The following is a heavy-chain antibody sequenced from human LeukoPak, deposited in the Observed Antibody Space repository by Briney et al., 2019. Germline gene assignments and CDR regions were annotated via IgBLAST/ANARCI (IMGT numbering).Heavy chain of an antibody. D-gene: IGHD6-19*01. V-gene: IGHV3-33*01. CDR3: ARVGHSSGFFEF. Sequence: PGRSLRLSCVGSEFTFSAYGMHWVRRAPGMGLEWVASIWYDGSNEYYADSVKGRFTISRDNSRNTLYLQMNSLRAEDTAVYYCARVGHSSGFFEFWGQGTLVTVSS. CDR1: EFTFSAYG. J-gene: IGHJ4*02. CDR2: IWYDGSNE.